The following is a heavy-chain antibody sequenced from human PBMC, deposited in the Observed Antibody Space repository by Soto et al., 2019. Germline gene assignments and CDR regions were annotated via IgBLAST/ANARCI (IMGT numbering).Heavy chain of an antibody. D-gene: IGHD2-2*01. CDR3: ARGDIVVVPAEYYYYGMDV. CDR2: ISAYNGNT. Sequence: ALVKVSCKASGYTFTSYGISWVRQAPGQGLEWMGWISAYNGNTNYAQKLQGRVTMTTDTSTSTAYMELRSLRSDDTAVYYCARGDIVVVPAEYYYYGMDVWGQGTTVTVSS. V-gene: IGHV1-18*01. CDR1: GYTFTSYG. J-gene: IGHJ6*02.